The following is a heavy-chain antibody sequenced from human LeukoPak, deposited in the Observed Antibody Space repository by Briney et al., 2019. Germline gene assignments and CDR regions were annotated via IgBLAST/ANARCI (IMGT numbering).Heavy chain of an antibody. Sequence: GRSLRLSCAASGFTFDDYAMHWVRQAPGKGLEWGSGISWNSGSIGYADSVKGRFTISRDNAKNSLYLQMNSLRAEDMALYYCAKTMGSGWSDAFDIWGQGTMVTVSS. CDR3: AKTMGSGWSDAFDI. CDR1: GFTFDDYA. J-gene: IGHJ3*02. D-gene: IGHD6-19*01. CDR2: ISWNSGSI. V-gene: IGHV3-9*03.